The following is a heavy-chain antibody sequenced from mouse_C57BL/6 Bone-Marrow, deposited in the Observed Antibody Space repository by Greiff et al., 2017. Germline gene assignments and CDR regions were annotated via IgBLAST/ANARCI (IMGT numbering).Heavy chain of an antibody. CDR3: TTERVGVVAPSFDY. V-gene: IGHV14-4*01. D-gene: IGHD1-1*01. CDR2: IDPENGDT. J-gene: IGHJ2*01. CDR1: GFNIKDDY. Sequence: EVQLQQSGAELVRPGASVKLSCTASGFNIKDDYMHWVKQRPEQGLEWIGWIDPENGDTEYASKFQGKATMTADTSSNTAYRQLSSLTSEDTAVYYCTTERVGVVAPSFDYWGQGTTLTVSS.